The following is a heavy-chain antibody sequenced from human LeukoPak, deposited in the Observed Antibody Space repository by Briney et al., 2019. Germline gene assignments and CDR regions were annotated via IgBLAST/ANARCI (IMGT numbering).Heavy chain of an antibody. J-gene: IGHJ4*02. Sequence: ASVKVSCKASGCIFTGYYMHWVRQAPGQGLEWMGWINPNSGGTNYAQKFQGRVTMTRDTSISTAYMELSRLRSDDTAVYYCARGYCSGGSCNPFDYWGQGTLVTVSS. CDR1: GCIFTGYY. CDR2: INPNSGGT. D-gene: IGHD2-15*01. V-gene: IGHV1-2*02. CDR3: ARGYCSGGSCNPFDY.